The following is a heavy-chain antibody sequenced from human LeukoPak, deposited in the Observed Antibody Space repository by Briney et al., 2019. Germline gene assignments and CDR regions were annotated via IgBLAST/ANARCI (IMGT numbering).Heavy chain of an antibody. CDR3: ARDQRNGDYVEFSMDV. CDR2: ISSSSSYI. CDR1: GFTFNSYS. Sequence: GGSLRLSCAASGFTFNSYSMTWVRQAPGKGPEWVSSISSSSSYIYYADSVKGRFTISRDNDKNSLYLQMNSQRAEDTAVYYCARDQRNGDYVEFSMDVWGQGTTVTVSS. D-gene: IGHD4-17*01. V-gene: IGHV3-21*01. J-gene: IGHJ6*02.